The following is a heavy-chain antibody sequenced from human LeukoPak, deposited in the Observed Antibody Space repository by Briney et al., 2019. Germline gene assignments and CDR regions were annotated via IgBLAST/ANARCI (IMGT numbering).Heavy chain of an antibody. D-gene: IGHD1-26*01. CDR3: ARVGLEGASGSYQLLLFDY. Sequence: SVKVSCKASGDTFSSYAISWVRQAPGQGLEWMGGIIPIFGTANYAQKFQGRVTITADESTSTAYMELSSLRSEDTAVYYCARVGLEGASGSYQLLLFDYWGQGTLVTVSS. CDR2: IIPIFGTA. V-gene: IGHV1-69*01. J-gene: IGHJ4*02. CDR1: GDTFSSYA.